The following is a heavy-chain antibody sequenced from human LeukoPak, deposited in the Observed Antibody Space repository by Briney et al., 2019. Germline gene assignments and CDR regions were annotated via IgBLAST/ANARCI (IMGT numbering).Heavy chain of an antibody. CDR2: ISGYNSKT. V-gene: IGHV1-18*01. D-gene: IGHD2-8*01. CDR3: ARVLMVADSESHYFDY. Sequence: ASVKVSCKASDYPFTKFVVSWVRQAPGQGLEWMGWISGYNSKTHYARKFQGRVTMTTDTSTTTAYMELRTLRSDDTAVYYCARVLMVADSESHYFDYWGQGTLVTVTS. J-gene: IGHJ4*02. CDR1: DYPFTKFV.